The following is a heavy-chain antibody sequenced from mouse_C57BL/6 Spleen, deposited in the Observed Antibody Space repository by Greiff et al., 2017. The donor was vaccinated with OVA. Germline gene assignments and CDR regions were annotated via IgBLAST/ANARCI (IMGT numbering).Heavy chain of an antibody. Sequence: EVQLLESGGGLVQPKGSLKLSCAASGFSFNTYAMNWVRQAPGKGLEWVARIRSKSNNYATYYADSVKDRFTISRDDSESMLYLQMNNLKTEDTAMYYCVRDGYYSMDYWGQGTSVTVSS. CDR2: IRSKSNNYAT. D-gene: IGHD2-3*01. CDR3: VRDGYYSMDY. J-gene: IGHJ4*01. V-gene: IGHV10-1*01. CDR1: GFSFNTYA.